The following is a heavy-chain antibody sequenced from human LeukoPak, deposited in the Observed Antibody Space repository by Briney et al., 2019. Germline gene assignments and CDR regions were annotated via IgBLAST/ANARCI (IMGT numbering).Heavy chain of an antibody. V-gene: IGHV6-1*01. CDR1: GDSVCNNSAS. CDR2: TYYRSRWYK. D-gene: IGHD3-9*01. Sequence: PSQTLSLTCVISGDSVCNNSASWNWISQSPSRGLEWLGRTYYRSRWYKDYAASVKSRITINPDTSKNQFSLQLNSVTPEDTAVYYCARWLTTWGQGTLVTVSS. J-gene: IGHJ5*02. CDR3: ARWLTT.